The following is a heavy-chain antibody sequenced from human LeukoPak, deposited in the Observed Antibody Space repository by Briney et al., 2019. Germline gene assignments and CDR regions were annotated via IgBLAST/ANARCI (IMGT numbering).Heavy chain of an antibody. Sequence: GGSLRLSCAASGFTVSSSYVSWVRQAPGKGLEWVSVIYSGGSTYYADSVTGRFTISRDNSKNTLYLQMNSLRGDDTAVYYCASNRGWVYFDYWGQGTLVTVSS. CDR1: GFTVSSSY. V-gene: IGHV3-66*01. J-gene: IGHJ4*02. D-gene: IGHD6-19*01. CDR3: ASNRGWVYFDY. CDR2: IYSGGST.